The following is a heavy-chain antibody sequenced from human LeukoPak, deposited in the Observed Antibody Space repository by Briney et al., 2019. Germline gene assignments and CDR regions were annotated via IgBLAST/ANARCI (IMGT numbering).Heavy chain of an antibody. CDR2: IKHDGTEK. J-gene: IGHJ6*04. CDR1: GFTFSSYW. Sequence: GGSLRLSCAASGFTFSSYWMTWVRQAPGKGLEWVANIKHDGTEKYYVDSVKGRFTVSRDNAKNSLYLQMNSLRAEDTAVYYCAELGITMIGGVWGKGTTVTISS. D-gene: IGHD3-10*02. V-gene: IGHV3-7*01. CDR3: AELGITMIGGV.